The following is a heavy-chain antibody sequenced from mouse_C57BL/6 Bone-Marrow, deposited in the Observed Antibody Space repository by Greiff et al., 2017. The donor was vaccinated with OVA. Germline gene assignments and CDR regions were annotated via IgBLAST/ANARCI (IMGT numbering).Heavy chain of an antibody. CDR1: VFTFTDYY. Sequence: DVMLVESGGGLVQPGGSLSLSCAASVFTFTDYYMSWVRQPPGKALEWLGFIRNKANGYTTEYSASVKGRFTISRDNSQSILYLQMNALRAEDSATYYCARYDYDGRPFAYWGQGTLVTVSA. V-gene: IGHV7-3*01. J-gene: IGHJ3*01. CDR2: IRNKANGYTT. CDR3: ARYDYDGRPFAY. D-gene: IGHD2-4*01.